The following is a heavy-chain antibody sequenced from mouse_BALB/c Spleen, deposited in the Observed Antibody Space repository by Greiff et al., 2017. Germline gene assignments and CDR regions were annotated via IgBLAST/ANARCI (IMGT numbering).Heavy chain of an antibody. CDR3: ARLGKGGAMDY. D-gene: IGHD2-1*01. Sequence: EVKLMESGGELVKPGGSLKLSCAASGFTFSSYGMSWVRQTPDKRLEWVATISSGGSYTYYPDSVKGRFTISRDNAKNTLYLQMSSLKSEDTAMYYCARLGKGGAMDYWGQGTSVTVSS. CDR1: GFTFSSYG. J-gene: IGHJ4*01. CDR2: ISSGGSYT. V-gene: IGHV5-6*01.